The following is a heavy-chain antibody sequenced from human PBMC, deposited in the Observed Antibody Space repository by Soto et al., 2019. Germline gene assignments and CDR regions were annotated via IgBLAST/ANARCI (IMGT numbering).Heavy chain of an antibody. V-gene: IGHV3-21*01. CDR3: ATQNWFDP. J-gene: IGHJ5*02. CDR1: GFTFSSYS. CDR2: ISSSSSYI. Sequence: PGGSLRHSCAASGFTFSSYSMTWVRQAPGKGLEWVSCISSSSSYIYYADSVKGRFTISRDNAKHSLYLQMNSLRAEYTAVYYCATQNWFDPWGQGTLVTVSS.